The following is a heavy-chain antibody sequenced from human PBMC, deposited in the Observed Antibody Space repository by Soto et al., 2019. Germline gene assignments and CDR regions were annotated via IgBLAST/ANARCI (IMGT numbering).Heavy chain of an antibody. Sequence: SGPTLVNPTQTLTLTCTFSGFSLTTSAVGVGWIRQPPGKALEWLALIYGDDDKRYSPSLMSRLTITKDTSKNQVVLTLTNVDPVDSATYYCAHRPIRDTGWEDFDYWGQGTLVTVSS. J-gene: IGHJ4*02. CDR2: IYGDDDK. D-gene: IGHD6-19*01. CDR1: GFSLTTSAVG. V-gene: IGHV2-5*02. CDR3: AHRPIRDTGWEDFDY.